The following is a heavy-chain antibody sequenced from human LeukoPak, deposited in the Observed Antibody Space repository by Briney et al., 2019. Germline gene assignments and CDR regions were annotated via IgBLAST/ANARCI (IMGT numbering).Heavy chain of an antibody. J-gene: IGHJ3*02. CDR3: AREGILYYASAFDI. V-gene: IGHV3-48*04. CDR2: ISSSSTI. CDR1: GFTFSSYN. Sequence: GGSLRLSCAASGFTFSSYNMNWVRQAPGKGLEWVSYISSSSTIYYADSLKGRFTISRDNAKNSLYLQMNSLRAEDTAFYYCAREGILYYASAFDIWGQGTMVTVSS. D-gene: IGHD2-8*01.